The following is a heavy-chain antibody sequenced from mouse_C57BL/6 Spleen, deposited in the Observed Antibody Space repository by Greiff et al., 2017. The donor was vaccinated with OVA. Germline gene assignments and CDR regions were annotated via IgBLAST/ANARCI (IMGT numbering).Heavy chain of an antibody. CDR3: TRGTGTGYWYFDV. V-gene: IGHV5-9-1*02. J-gene: IGHJ1*03. CDR2: ISSGGDYI. CDR1: GFTFSSYA. Sequence: EVKLMESGEGLVKPGGSLKLSCAASGFTFSSYAMSWVRQTPEKRLEWVAYISSGGDYIYYADTVKGRFTISRDNARNTLYLQMSSLKSEDTAMYYCTRGTGTGYWYFDVWGTGTTVTVSS. D-gene: IGHD4-1*01.